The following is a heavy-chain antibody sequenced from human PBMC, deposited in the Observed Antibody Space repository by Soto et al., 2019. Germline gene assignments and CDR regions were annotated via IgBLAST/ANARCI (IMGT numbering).Heavy chain of an antibody. Sequence: ASVKVSCKACGYSFTSYAMHWVRQAPGQRLEWMGWINAGNGNTKYSQKFQGRVTITRDTSASTAYMELSSLRSEDTAVYYCARVRGKSSFDYWGQGTLVTVSS. CDR1: GYSFTSYA. D-gene: IGHD1-26*01. CDR2: INAGNGNT. CDR3: ARVRGKSSFDY. J-gene: IGHJ4*02. V-gene: IGHV1-3*01.